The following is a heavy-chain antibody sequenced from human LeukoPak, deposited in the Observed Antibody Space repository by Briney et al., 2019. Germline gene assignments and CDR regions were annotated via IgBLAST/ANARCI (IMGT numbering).Heavy chain of an antibody. J-gene: IGHJ6*02. CDR1: RGTFSSYT. D-gene: IGHD2-2*01. Sequence: AASVKVSCKASRGTFSSYTISWVRQAPGQGLEWMGRIIPILGIANYAQKFQGRVTITADKSTSTAYMELSSLRSDDTAVYYCARDGVVRPPDCSSTSCPYNYYYYGMDVWGQGTTVTVSS. CDR2: IIPILGIA. CDR3: ARDGVVRPPDCSSTSCPYNYYYYGMDV. V-gene: IGHV1-69*02.